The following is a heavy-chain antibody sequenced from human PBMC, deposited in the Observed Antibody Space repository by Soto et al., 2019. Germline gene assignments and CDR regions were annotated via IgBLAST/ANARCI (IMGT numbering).Heavy chain of an antibody. J-gene: IGHJ3*02. V-gene: IGHV3-33*01. CDR3: ARDASTIAAATFDAFDI. CDR1: GFTFSSYG. Sequence: QVQLVESGGGVVQPGRSLRLSCAASGFTFSSYGMHWVRQAPGKGLEWVAVIWYDGSNKYYADSVKGRFTISRDNSKNRXYLQMNSLRAEDTAVYYCARDASTIAAATFDAFDIWGQGTMVTVSS. D-gene: IGHD6-13*01. CDR2: IWYDGSNK.